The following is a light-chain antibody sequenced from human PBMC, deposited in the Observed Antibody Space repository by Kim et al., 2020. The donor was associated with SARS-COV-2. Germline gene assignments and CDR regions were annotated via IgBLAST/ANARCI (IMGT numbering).Light chain of an antibody. J-gene: IGKJ4*01. Sequence: PGERTTLSCRASQSISSYLAWYQHKPGQAPRLLIYDASKRATGIPARFSGSEYGTDFILTISSLEPEDFAVYYCQQSSNWPLTFGGGTKLEI. V-gene: IGKV3-11*01. CDR3: QQSSNWPLT. CDR2: DAS. CDR1: QSISSY.